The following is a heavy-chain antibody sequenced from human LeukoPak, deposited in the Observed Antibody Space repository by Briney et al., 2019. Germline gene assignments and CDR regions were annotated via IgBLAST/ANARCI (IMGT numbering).Heavy chain of an antibody. CDR1: GYSFTSYG. CDR3: ATLGDVLRLFPLISLDGMDV. J-gene: IGHJ6*02. Sequence: GESLKISCKGSGYSFTSYGISWVRQAPGQGLEWMGWISAYNGDTNYAQRFQGRITMTTDTSTTTAYMELRSLRSDDTAVYYCATLGDVLRLFPLISLDGMDVWGQGTTVTVSS. V-gene: IGHV1-18*01. D-gene: IGHD3-3*01. CDR2: ISAYNGDT.